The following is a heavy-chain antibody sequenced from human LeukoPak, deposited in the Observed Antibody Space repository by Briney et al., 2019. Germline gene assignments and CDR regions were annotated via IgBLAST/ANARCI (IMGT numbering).Heavy chain of an antibody. CDR2: ISGSGGST. D-gene: IGHD5-18*01. CDR1: GFTFSSYA. J-gene: IGHJ6*02. Sequence: PGGSLRLSCAASGFTFSSYAISWVRQAPGKGLEWVSAISGSGGSTYYADSVKGRFTISRDNSKNTLYLQMNSLRAEDTAVYYCAKVKGLWFSYGMDVWGQGTTVTVSS. V-gene: IGHV3-23*01. CDR3: AKVKGLWFSYGMDV.